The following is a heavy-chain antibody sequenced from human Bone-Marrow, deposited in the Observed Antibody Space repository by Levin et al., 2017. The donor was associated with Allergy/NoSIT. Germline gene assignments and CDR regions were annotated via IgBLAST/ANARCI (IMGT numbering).Heavy chain of an antibody. J-gene: IGHJ4*02. D-gene: IGHD4-17*01. V-gene: IGHV3-30-3*01. CDR2: ISYDGSNK. CDR3: ARVRGDYVLGFYGFDY. CDR1: GFTFSSYA. Sequence: GESLKISCAASGFTFSSYAMHWVRQAPGKGLEWVAVISYDGSNKYYADSVKGRFTISRDNSKNTLYLQMNSLRAEDTAVYYCARVRGDYVLGFYGFDYWGQGTLVTVSS.